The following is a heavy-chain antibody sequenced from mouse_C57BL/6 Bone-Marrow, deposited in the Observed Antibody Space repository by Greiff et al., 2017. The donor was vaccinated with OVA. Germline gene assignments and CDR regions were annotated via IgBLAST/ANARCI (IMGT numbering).Heavy chain of an antibody. J-gene: IGHJ1*03. CDR3: ARGGVYYSNYVGWYFDV. CDR1: GYTFTSYW. CDR2: IHPNSGST. D-gene: IGHD2-5*01. Sequence: QVQLQQPGAELVQPGASVKLSCKTSGYTFTSYWMHWVKQRPGQGLEWIGMIHPNSGSTNYTEKFKSKATLTVDKSSSTAYMQLSSLTSEDSAVYYCARGGVYYSNYVGWYFDVWGTGTTVTVSS. V-gene: IGHV1-64*01.